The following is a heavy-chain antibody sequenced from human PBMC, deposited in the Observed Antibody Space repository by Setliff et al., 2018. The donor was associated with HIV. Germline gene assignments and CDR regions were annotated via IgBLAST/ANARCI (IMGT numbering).Heavy chain of an antibody. J-gene: IGHJ4*02. CDR3: ARQLSNSLDY. CDR1: EYTFIDYF. CDR2: ISPNNGDK. Sequence: ASVKVSCKAFEYTFIDYFMHWVRQAPGQGLEWMGWISPNNGDKNIPQSFQGRVTMTRDTSINTAYMELSGLRSDDTAMYYCARQLSNSLDYWGQGTLVTV. D-gene: IGHD7-27*01. V-gene: IGHV1-2*02.